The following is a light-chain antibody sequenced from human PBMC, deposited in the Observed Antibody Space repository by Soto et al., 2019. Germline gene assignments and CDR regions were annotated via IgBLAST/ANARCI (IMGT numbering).Light chain of an antibody. CDR2: DVS. CDR1: SSDVGGYNS. J-gene: IGLJ2*01. CDR3: ISYTGSSTLVV. Sequence: QSALTQPASVSGSPGQSVTISCTGTSSDVGGYNSVSWYHQHPGKGPKLMIYDVSNGPSGVSNRFSGSKSGKTASLTISGLQAGDEADYYCISYTGSSTLVVFGGGTQLTV. V-gene: IGLV2-14*01.